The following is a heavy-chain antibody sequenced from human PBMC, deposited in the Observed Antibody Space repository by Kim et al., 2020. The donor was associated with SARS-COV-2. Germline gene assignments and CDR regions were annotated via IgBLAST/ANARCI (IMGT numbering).Heavy chain of an antibody. Sequence: YPDSVQGRLTVSSDNPKNTLYLDMNNLRVEDTAIYYCAKNLGGINTPFDYWGQGTLLTVSS. CDR3: AKNLGGINTPFDY. V-gene: IGHV3-23*01. D-gene: IGHD1-26*01. J-gene: IGHJ4*02.